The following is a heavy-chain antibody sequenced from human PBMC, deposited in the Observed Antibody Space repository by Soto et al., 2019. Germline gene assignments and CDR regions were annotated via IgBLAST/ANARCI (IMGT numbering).Heavy chain of an antibody. CDR2: IYYSGST. Sequence: SETLSLTCTVSGGSISSGGYYWSWIRQHPGKGLEWVGYIYYSGSTYYNPSLKSRVTISVDTSKNQFSLKLSSVTAADTAVYYCARLHIVVVTAIGWFDPWGQGTLVTVSS. CDR1: GGSISSGGYY. J-gene: IGHJ5*02. V-gene: IGHV4-31*03. D-gene: IGHD2-21*02. CDR3: ARLHIVVVTAIGWFDP.